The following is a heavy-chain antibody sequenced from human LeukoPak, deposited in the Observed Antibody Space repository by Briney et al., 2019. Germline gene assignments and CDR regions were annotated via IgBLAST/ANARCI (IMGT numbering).Heavy chain of an antibody. J-gene: IGHJ6*03. V-gene: IGHV4-59*01. CDR2: IYYSGST. CDR3: ARGGSYWGDYYYMDV. Sequence: KASETLSLTCTVSGGSISSYYWNWIRQPPGKGLEWIGYIYYSGSTNYNPSLKSRVTISVDTSKNQFSLKLSSVTAADTAVYYCARGGSYWGDYYYMDVWGKGTTVTISS. CDR1: GGSISSYY. D-gene: IGHD1-26*01.